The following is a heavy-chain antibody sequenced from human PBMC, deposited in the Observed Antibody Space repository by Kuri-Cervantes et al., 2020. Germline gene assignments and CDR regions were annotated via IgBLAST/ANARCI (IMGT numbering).Heavy chain of an antibody. V-gene: IGHV3-74*01. CDR1: GFTFNTYT. CDR2: INSDGSST. Sequence: GGSLRLSCAASGFTFNTYTMTWVRQAPGKGLEWVARINSDGSSTSYADSVKGRFTISRDNAKNTLYLQMNSLRAEDTAVYYCARDKDLDGSSRFDYWGQGTLVTVSS. CDR3: ARDKDLDGSSRFDY. J-gene: IGHJ4*02. D-gene: IGHD6-13*01.